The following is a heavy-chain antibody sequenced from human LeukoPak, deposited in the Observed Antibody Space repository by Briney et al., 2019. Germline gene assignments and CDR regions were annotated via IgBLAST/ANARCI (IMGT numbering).Heavy chain of an antibody. Sequence: ASMKVSCKASGYRFISNYIQWVRQAPGLGPEWMGWMHPGNGNTRYAEKFQGRVTMTRDTSINTAYMDLTSLRSDDTAVYYCAREGSYCVGGDCYSFDFWGQGTLITVSS. D-gene: IGHD2-21*02. CDR3: AREGSYCVGGDCYSFDF. V-gene: IGHV1-2*02. CDR1: GYRFISNY. CDR2: MHPGNGNT. J-gene: IGHJ4*02.